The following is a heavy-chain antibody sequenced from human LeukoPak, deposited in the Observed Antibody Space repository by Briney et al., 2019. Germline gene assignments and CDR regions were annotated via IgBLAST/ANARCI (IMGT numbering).Heavy chain of an antibody. CDR3: ARDRSSYDFLTGKGYYYYMDV. V-gene: IGHV3-21*01. CDR2: ISSSSSNI. Sequence: GGSLRLSCAASGFTFSSYSMNWVRQAPGKGLEWVSSISSSSSNIYYADSVKGRFTISRDNAKNSLYLQMNSLRAEDTAVYYCARDRSSYDFLTGKGYYYYMDVWGKGTTVTISS. CDR1: GFTFSSYS. D-gene: IGHD3-9*01. J-gene: IGHJ6*03.